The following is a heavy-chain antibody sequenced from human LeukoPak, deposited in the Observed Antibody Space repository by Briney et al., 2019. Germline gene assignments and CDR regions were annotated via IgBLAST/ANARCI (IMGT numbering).Heavy chain of an antibody. CDR2: IYYSGST. V-gene: IGHV4-39*07. CDR3: ARLYYYDSSGSPNFDY. CDR1: GGSISSSSYY. Sequence: SETLSLTCTVSGGSISSSSYYWGWIRQPPGEGLEWIGSIYYSGSTYYNPSLKSRVTISVDTSKNQFSLKLSSVTAADTAVYYCARLYYYDSSGSPNFDYWGQGTLVTVSS. D-gene: IGHD3-22*01. J-gene: IGHJ4*02.